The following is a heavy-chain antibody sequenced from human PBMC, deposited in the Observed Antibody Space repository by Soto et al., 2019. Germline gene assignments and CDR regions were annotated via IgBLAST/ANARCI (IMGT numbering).Heavy chain of an antibody. CDR2: ISGSGGST. Sequence: GGSLRLSCAASGFTFSSYAMSWVRQAPGKGLEWVSAISGSGGSTYYADSVKGRFTISRDNSKNTLYLQMNSLRAEDTAVYYCAYLGWIQLWLGYETRYYYYGMDVWGQGTTVTVSS. V-gene: IGHV3-23*01. D-gene: IGHD5-18*01. CDR3: AYLGWIQLWLGYETRYYYYGMDV. J-gene: IGHJ6*02. CDR1: GFTFSSYA.